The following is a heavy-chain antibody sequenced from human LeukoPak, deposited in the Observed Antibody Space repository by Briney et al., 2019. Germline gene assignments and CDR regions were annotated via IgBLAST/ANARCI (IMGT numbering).Heavy chain of an antibody. CDR1: GFTFSNHG. V-gene: IGHV3-30*02. Sequence: PGGSLRLSCAASGFTFSNHGMHWVRQAPGKGPEWVAFIRHDGRDKDYADSVQGRFTISRDNSMNTLYVLMNSLRAEDTAVYYCAKGNVAAAGIFDYWGQGTLVTVSS. CDR3: AKGNVAAAGIFDY. D-gene: IGHD6-13*01. CDR2: IRHDGRDK. J-gene: IGHJ4*02.